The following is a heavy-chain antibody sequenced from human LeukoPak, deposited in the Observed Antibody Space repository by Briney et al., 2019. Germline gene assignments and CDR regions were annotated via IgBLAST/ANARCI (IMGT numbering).Heavy chain of an antibody. D-gene: IGHD3-22*01. CDR3: ARVPYDSSGYYCHYFDY. CDR1: GYSFTIYG. Sequence: ASVKLSFKASGYSFTIYGISWVRQPPAQGLELVGWINAYNGSTNYAHKLQVRVTMTTDTSTSTTYLELRSLRSDDTAVYDCARVPYDSSGYYCHYFDYWGQGTLVTVSS. CDR2: INAYNGST. V-gene: IGHV1-18*01. J-gene: IGHJ4*02.